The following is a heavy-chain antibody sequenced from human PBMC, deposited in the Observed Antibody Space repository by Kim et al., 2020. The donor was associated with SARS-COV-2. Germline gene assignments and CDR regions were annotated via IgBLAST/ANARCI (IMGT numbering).Heavy chain of an antibody. V-gene: IGHV3-66*01. Sequence: GGSLRLSCAASGLTVSSNYMSWVRQAPGKGLEWVSVIYSGGSTFYADSVKGRFTISRDNSKNTLYLQMNSLRTEDTAVYYCARESSGMDVCGQGPTVTVS. J-gene: IGHJ6*02. CDR1: GLTVSSNY. CDR3: ARESSGMDV. CDR2: IYSGGST.